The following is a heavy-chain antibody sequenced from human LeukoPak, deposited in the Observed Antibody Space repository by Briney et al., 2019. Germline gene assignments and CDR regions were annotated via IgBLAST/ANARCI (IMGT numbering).Heavy chain of an antibody. Sequence: SGTLSPTCAVYGGSFSGYYWSWIRQPPGKGPEWIGEINHSGSTNYNPSLKSRVTISVDTSKNQYSLKLSSVTAADTAVYYCARRETWLRGYFDYWGQGTLVTVSS. V-gene: IGHV4-34*01. CDR2: INHSGST. CDR3: ARRETWLRGYFDY. D-gene: IGHD5-12*01. J-gene: IGHJ4*02. CDR1: GGSFSGYY.